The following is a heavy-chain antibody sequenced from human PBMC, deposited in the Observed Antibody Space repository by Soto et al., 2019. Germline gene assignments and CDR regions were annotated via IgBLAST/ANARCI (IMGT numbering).Heavy chain of an antibody. Sequence: QVQLQESGPGLVKPSETLSLTCTVSGGSISSYYWSWIRQPPGKGLEWIGYIYYSGDTNYNPTLKSRVTISVDSSKNQFSLKLSSVTAADTAVYYCARHLLVSIGDPWYFDLWGGGTLVTVSS. J-gene: IGHJ2*01. CDR1: GGSISSYY. D-gene: IGHD3-3*02. CDR2: IYYSGDT. CDR3: ARHLLVSIGDPWYFDL. V-gene: IGHV4-59*08.